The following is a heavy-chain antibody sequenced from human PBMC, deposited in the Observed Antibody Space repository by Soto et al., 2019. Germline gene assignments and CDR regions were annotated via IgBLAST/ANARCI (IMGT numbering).Heavy chain of an antibody. CDR3: ARVQVRRGNGSGYLNGFDI. D-gene: IGHD3-3*01. Sequence: PXETLSLPCAVSGGSFSAYCWAWIRQSPGKGLDWIGEINHSGTTNYNPSLKSRVTISVDTSKNQFSLNLSSMTAADTAVYYCARVQVRRGNGSGYLNGFDIWGHGTMVTVSS. CDR2: INHSGTT. CDR1: GGSFSAYC. J-gene: IGHJ3*02. V-gene: IGHV4-34*01.